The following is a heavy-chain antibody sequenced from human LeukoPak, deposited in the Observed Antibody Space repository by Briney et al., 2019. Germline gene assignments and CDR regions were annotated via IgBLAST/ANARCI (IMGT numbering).Heavy chain of an antibody. CDR2: ISGSGGST. D-gene: IGHD3-10*01. CDR3: AKDIGMVRESEFDY. V-gene: IGHV3-23*01. J-gene: IGHJ4*02. CDR1: GFTFSSYA. Sequence: GGSLRLSCAASGFTFSSYAMIWVRQAPGKGLEWVSAISGSGGSTYYADSVKGRFTISRDNSKNTLYLQMNSLRAEDTAVYYCAKDIGMVRESEFDYWGQGTLVTVSS.